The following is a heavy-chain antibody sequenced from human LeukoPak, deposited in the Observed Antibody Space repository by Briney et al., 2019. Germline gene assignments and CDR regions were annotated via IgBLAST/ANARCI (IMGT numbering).Heavy chain of an antibody. D-gene: IGHD5-24*01. CDR3: ARLIDGHKPPNFYYCMDV. Sequence: PETLSLTSSVSGVPISSHYWIWLRQPPGKGLEWIGYIYYGGIPNTNPPLNSRASISVDTSKNQAALKLRSVTAADTAVYYCARLIDGHKPPNFYYCMDVWGKGTTVIVSS. CDR2: IYYGGIP. CDR1: GVPISSHY. V-gene: IGHV4-59*08. J-gene: IGHJ6*04.